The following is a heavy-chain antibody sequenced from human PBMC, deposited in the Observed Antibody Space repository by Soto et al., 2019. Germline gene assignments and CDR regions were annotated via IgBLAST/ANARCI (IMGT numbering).Heavy chain of an antibody. V-gene: IGHV3-23*01. J-gene: IGHJ4*02. Sequence: GGSLRLSCAASEFTFSNYAMSWVRQAPGKGLEWVSSISGSGGSTYYADSVKGRFTVSRDNSKNTLYLQMNSLKAKDTAVYYCAKVRETIVVVPAYFDYWGQGTLVTVSS. CDR2: ISGSGGST. CDR1: EFTFSNYA. D-gene: IGHD2-2*01. CDR3: AKVRETIVVVPAYFDY.